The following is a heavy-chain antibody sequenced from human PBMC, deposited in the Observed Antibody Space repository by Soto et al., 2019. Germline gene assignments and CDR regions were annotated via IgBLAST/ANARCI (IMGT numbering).Heavy chain of an antibody. CDR2: ISYDGSNK. J-gene: IGHJ4*02. D-gene: IGHD5-18*01. Sequence: GGSLRLSCAASGFTFSSYAMHWVRQAPGKGLEWVAVISYDGSNKYYADSVKGRFTISRDNSKNTLYLQMNSLRAEDTAVYYCARAPAIGSHGFDYWGQGTLVTISS. V-gene: IGHV3-30-3*01. CDR1: GFTFSSYA. CDR3: ARAPAIGSHGFDY.